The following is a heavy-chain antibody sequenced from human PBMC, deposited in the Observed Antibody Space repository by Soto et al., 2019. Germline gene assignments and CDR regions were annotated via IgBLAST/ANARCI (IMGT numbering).Heavy chain of an antibody. Sequence: EVQLEESGGGLVQPGRSLRLSCAASGFTFDDYAMHWVRQAPGKGLEWVSGISWNSGSIGYADSVKGRFTISRDNAKNSLYLQMNSLRAEDTAFYYCAKDTERKASSFDYWGQGTLVTVSS. D-gene: IGHD6-13*01. V-gene: IGHV3-9*01. CDR3: AKDTERKASSFDY. J-gene: IGHJ4*02. CDR2: ISWNSGSI. CDR1: GFTFDDYA.